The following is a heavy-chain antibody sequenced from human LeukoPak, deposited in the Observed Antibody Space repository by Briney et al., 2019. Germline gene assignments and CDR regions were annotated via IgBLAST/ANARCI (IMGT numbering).Heavy chain of an antibody. CDR3: ARGLRKNYYYDSSGPKAGYWFDP. Sequence: SETLSLTCTASGGSISSSSYYWGWIRQPPGKGLEWIGSIYYSGTTYYNPSLKSRVTISVDTSKNQFSLKLSSVTAADTAVYYCARGLRKNYYYDSSGPKAGYWFDPWGQGTLVTVSS. CDR2: IYYSGTT. CDR1: GGSISSSSYY. J-gene: IGHJ5*02. D-gene: IGHD3-22*01. V-gene: IGHV4-39*01.